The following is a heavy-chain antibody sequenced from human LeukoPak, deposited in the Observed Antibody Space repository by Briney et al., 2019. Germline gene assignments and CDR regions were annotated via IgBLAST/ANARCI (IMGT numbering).Heavy chain of an antibody. CDR2: IGSSSATI. D-gene: IGHD1-7*01. CDR1: GFTFSSYS. V-gene: IGHV3-48*01. CDR3: ARDRNWNYEPYFDY. Sequence: PGGSLRLSCVASGFTFSSYSMNWVRLAPGKGLEWVSYIGSSSATIHYADSVKGRFTISRDNAKNSLYLQMNSLRAEDTAVYYCARDRNWNYEPYFDYWGQGTLGTVSS. J-gene: IGHJ4*02.